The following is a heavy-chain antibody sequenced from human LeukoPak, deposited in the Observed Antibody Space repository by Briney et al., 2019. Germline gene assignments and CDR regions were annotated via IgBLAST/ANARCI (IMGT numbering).Heavy chain of an antibody. CDR2: FNPNSGGT. Sequence: ASVKVSCKASGYTFNGYYLHWVRQAPGQGLEWMGWFNPNSGGTNFAQRFRGRVAVTGDTSISTAYMELSRLRSDDTAVYYCARSVTSPYVYYFYGMDVWGQGTTVTVSS. CDR1: GYTFNGYY. V-gene: IGHV1-2*02. J-gene: IGHJ6*02. CDR3: ARSVTSPYVYYFYGMDV. D-gene: IGHD4-23*01.